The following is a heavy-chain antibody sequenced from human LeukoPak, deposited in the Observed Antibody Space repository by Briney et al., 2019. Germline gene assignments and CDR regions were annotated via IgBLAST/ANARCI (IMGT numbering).Heavy chain of an antibody. CDR2: MNPNSGNT. D-gene: IGHD2-21*02. J-gene: IGHJ5*02. Sequence: VASVKVSCKASGYTFTSYDINWVRQATGQGLEWMGWMNPNSGNTGYAQKFQGRVTITRNTSISTAYMELSSLRSEDTAVYYCARARLIYNWFDPWGQGTLVTVSS. CDR3: ARARLIYNWFDP. V-gene: IGHV1-8*01. CDR1: GYTFTSYD.